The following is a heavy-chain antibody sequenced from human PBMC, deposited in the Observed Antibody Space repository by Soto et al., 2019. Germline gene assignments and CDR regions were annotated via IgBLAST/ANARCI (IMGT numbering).Heavy chain of an antibody. CDR1: GLTFSSYA. D-gene: IGHD4-17*01. Sequence: GSLRLSCAASGLTFSSYAMSWVRQAPGKGLEWISAISGSGGSTYYADSVKGRFTISRDNSKNTLYLQMNSLRAEDTAVYYCAKGYDYGEFDYWGQGTLVTVSS. CDR3: AKGYDYGEFDY. CDR2: ISGSGGST. J-gene: IGHJ4*02. V-gene: IGHV3-23*01.